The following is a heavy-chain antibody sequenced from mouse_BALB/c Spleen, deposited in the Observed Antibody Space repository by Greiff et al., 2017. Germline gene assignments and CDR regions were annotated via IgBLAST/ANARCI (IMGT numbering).Heavy chain of an antibody. Sequence: QVQLKESGPGLVAPSQSLSITCTVSGFSLTDYGVSWIRQPPGKGLEWLGVIWGGGSTYYNSALKSRLSISKDNSKSQVFLKMNSLQTDDTAMYYCAKQRGHYYGYEDYFDYWGQGTTLTVSS. CDR1: GFSLTDYG. CDR3: AKQRGHYYGYEDYFDY. D-gene: IGHD1-2*01. CDR2: IWGGGST. J-gene: IGHJ2*01. V-gene: IGHV2-6-5*01.